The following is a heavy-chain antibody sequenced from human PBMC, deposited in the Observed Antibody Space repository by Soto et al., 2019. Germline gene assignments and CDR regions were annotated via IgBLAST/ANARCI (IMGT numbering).Heavy chain of an antibody. Sequence: GGSLRLSCAASGFTFSSYAMHWVRQAPGKGLEWVAVISYDGSNKYYADSVKGRFTISRDNSKNTLYLQMNSLRAEDTAVYYCARPQPPIKIFGVVIYWGQGTLVTVSS. D-gene: IGHD3-3*01. J-gene: IGHJ4*02. CDR2: ISYDGSNK. CDR1: GFTFSSYA. CDR3: ARPQPPIKIFGVVIY. V-gene: IGHV3-30-3*01.